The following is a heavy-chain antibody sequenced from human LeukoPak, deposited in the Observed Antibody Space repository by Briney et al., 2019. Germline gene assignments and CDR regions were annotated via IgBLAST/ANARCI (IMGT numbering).Heavy chain of an antibody. D-gene: IGHD3-9*01. J-gene: IGHJ4*02. CDR2: IYHSGST. CDR3: ARVSSGLPKLRYFDWLLKNNPPRYFDY. V-gene: IGHV4-4*02. CDR1: GGSISSSNW. Sequence: SETLSLTCAVSGGSISSSNWWSWVRPPPGKGLEWIGEIYHSGSTNYNPSLKSRVTISVDKSKNQFSLKLSSVTAADTAVYYCARVSSGLPKLRYFDWLLKNNPPRYFDYWGQGTLVTVSS.